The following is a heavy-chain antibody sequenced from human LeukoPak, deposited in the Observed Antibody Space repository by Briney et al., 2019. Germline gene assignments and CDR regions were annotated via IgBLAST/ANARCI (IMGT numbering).Heavy chain of an antibody. J-gene: IGHJ4*02. D-gene: IGHD4-23*01. CDR3: ARMRWVHGGFDY. V-gene: IGHV1-8*03. CDR1: GYTFTSYD. Sequence: ASVKVSCKASGYTFTSYDINWVRQATGQGFEWMGWMNPNSGNTGYAQKFQGRVTITRNTSISTAYMELSSLRSEDTAVYYCARMRWVHGGFDYWGQGTLVTVSS. CDR2: MNPNSGNT.